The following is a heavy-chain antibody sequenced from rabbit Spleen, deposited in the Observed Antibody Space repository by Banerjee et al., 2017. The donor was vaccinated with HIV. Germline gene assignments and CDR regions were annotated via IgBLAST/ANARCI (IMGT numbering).Heavy chain of an antibody. CDR1: GFSFSSSYY. V-gene: IGHV1S45*01. CDR3: ARDAGTSFSTYGMDL. Sequence: QEQLVESGGGLVQPEGSLTLTCTASGFSFSSSYYICWVRQAPGKGLECVACVDTGSSGFTYFASWAKGRFTISKTSSTTVTLQMTSLTAADTATYFCARDAGTSFSTYGMDLWGPGTLVTVS. CDR2: VDTGSSGFT. J-gene: IGHJ6*01. D-gene: IGHD8-1*01.